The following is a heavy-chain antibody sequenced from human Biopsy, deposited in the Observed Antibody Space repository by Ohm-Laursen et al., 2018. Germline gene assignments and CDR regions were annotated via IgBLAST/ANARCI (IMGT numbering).Heavy chain of an antibody. Sequence: SETLSLTCSVSGGSISSSYWSWIRQPPGKGLEWIGGIYYSGSTNYNPSLKSRVTISVDTSKNQFSMKLSSVTAADTAVYYCARATNSTGWPYYYFYGMDGWGQGTTVTVSS. CDR3: ARATNSTGWPYYYFYGMDG. J-gene: IGHJ6*02. CDR2: IYYSGST. D-gene: IGHD2/OR15-2a*01. CDR1: GGSISSSY. V-gene: IGHV4-59*01.